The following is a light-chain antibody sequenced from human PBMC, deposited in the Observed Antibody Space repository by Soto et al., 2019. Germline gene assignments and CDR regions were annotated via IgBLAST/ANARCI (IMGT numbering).Light chain of an antibody. V-gene: IGLV7-46*01. CDR2: DTT. CDR3: LLFFSGVRV. CDR1: TGAVTRGHF. Sequence: QAVVTQEPSLTVSPGGTVTLTCGSSTGAVTRGHFPYWFQQKPGQAPRTLIYDTTNKHSWTPARFSGPLLGDKAALTLSGAQPEDESEFYCLLFFSGVRVFGGGTKLTVL. J-gene: IGLJ2*01.